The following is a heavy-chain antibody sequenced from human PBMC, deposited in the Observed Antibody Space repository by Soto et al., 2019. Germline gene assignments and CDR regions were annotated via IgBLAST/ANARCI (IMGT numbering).Heavy chain of an antibody. CDR3: AKAGSAIFGVVIPPRTDYGMDV. J-gene: IGHJ6*02. CDR2: ISGSGGST. V-gene: IGHV3-23*01. CDR1: GFTFSSYA. D-gene: IGHD3-3*01. Sequence: GGSLRLSCAASGFTFSSYAMSWVRQAPGKGLEWVSAISGSGGSTYYADSVKGRFTISRDNSKNTLYLQMNSLRAEDTAVYYCAKAGSAIFGVVIPPRTDYGMDVWGQGTTVTVS.